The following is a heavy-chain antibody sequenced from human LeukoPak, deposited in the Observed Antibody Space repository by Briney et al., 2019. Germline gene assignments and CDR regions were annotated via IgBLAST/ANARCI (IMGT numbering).Heavy chain of an antibody. CDR2: ITSDGSSN. CDR3: VRGVYASGSSP. CDR1: GFILSNYW. Sequence: GGSLRLSCEASGFILSNYWMYWVRQAPGKGLVWVSRITSDGSSNYADSVKGRFTISRDSAKNTLYLQMNSLRAEDTAVYYCVRGVYASGSSPWGQGTLVTVSS. J-gene: IGHJ5*02. D-gene: IGHD3-10*01. V-gene: IGHV3-74*01.